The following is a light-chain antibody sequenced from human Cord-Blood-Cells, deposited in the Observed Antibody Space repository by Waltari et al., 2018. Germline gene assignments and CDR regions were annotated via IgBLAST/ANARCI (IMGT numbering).Light chain of an antibody. CDR3: SSYTSSSTYVV. V-gene: IGLV2-14*01. CDR1: SSDVGGYNY. CDR2: DVS. Sequence: QSALTQPASVSGSPGQSITISCTGTSSDVGGYNYVSWYQQHPGKAPKLMIYDVSNRPSGCSNRFSGSKSGNTSSLTISGLQAEDEADYYCSSYTSSSTYVVFGGGTKLTVL. J-gene: IGLJ2*01.